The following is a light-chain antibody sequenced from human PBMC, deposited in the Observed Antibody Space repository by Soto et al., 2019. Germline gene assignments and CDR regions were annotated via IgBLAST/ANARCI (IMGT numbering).Light chain of an antibody. Sequence: EIVMTQSPVTLSVSPGERVSLSCRASQSVSTNLAWYQQKPGRAPRLLVYGASTRATGVPARFSRSGSGKEFTVTVSRLQSEDFAVYYCQRYNNWPLTFAQGTKQDLK. CDR2: GAS. CDR1: QSVSTN. V-gene: IGKV3-15*01. J-gene: IGKJ1*01. CDR3: QRYNNWPLT.